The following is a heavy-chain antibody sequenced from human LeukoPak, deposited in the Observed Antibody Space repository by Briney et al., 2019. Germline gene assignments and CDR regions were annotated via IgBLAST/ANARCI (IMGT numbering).Heavy chain of an antibody. CDR2: ITSDGSGT. CDR3: ARDPPTVVTWGAFDI. D-gene: IGHD4-23*01. J-gene: IGHJ3*02. V-gene: IGHV3-74*01. Sequence: PGGSLRLSCAASGCTFSTYWMHWVRQAPGKGLVWVSRITSDGSGTIYADSVKGRFTISRDNAKNSLYLQMNSLTAGASAVYYCARDPPTVVTWGAFDIWGQGTMVTVSS. CDR1: GCTFSTYW.